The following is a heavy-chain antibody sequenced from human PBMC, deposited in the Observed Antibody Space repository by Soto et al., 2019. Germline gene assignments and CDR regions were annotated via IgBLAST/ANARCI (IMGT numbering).Heavy chain of an antibody. V-gene: IGHV4-34*01. CDR2: INHSGST. J-gene: IGHJ5*02. CDR1: GGSFSGYY. Sequence: QVQLQQWGAGLLKPSETLSLTCAVYGGSFSGYYWSWIRQPPGKGLEWIGEINHSGSTNYNPSLKRRVTISVDTSKNQFSLKLSSVTAADTAVYYCARRDVVVPAAIPYNWFDPWGQGTLVTVSS. D-gene: IGHD2-2*01. CDR3: ARRDVVVPAAIPYNWFDP.